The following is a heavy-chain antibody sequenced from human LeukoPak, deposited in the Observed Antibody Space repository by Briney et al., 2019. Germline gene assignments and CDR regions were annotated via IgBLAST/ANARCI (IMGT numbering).Heavy chain of an antibody. CDR2: IIPIFGTA. D-gene: IGHD1-20*01. CDR1: GGTFSSYA. Sequence: ASVKVSCKASGGTFSSYAISWVRQAPGQGLEWMGGIIPIFGTANYAQKFQGRVTITADESMSTAYMELSSLRSEDTAVCYCARSITGRDWFDPWGQGTLVTVSS. V-gene: IGHV1-69*01. J-gene: IGHJ5*02. CDR3: ARSITGRDWFDP.